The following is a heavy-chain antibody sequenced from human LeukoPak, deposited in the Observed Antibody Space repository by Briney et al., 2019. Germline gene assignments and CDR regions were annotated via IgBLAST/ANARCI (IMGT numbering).Heavy chain of an antibody. CDR1: GFTFSSYA. CDR2: ISSNGGST. Sequence: GGSLRLSCAASGFTFSSYAMHWVRQAPGKGLEYVSAISSNGGSTYYANSVKGRFTISRDNSKNTLYLQMGSLRAEDMAVYYCARGRSGGWQLVPQLFDYWGQGALVTVSS. D-gene: IGHD6-6*01. J-gene: IGHJ4*02. CDR3: ARGRSGGWQLVPQLFDY. V-gene: IGHV3-64*01.